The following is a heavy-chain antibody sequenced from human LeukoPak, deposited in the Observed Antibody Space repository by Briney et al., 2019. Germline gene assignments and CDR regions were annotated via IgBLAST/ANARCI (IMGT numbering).Heavy chain of an antibody. V-gene: IGHV3-21*01. J-gene: IGHJ4*02. D-gene: IGHD2-2*01. CDR1: GFTFGRYS. CDR2: ISDSGTYI. CDR3: ASLPGGYCSTTSCYRKDFDY. Sequence: GESLRLSCAASGFTFGRYSMNWVRQAPGKGLEWVSSISDSGTYIYYADSVKGRFTISRDNAKNLLYLQMNSLRAEDTAVYYCASLPGGYCSTTSCYRKDFDYWGQGTLVTVPS.